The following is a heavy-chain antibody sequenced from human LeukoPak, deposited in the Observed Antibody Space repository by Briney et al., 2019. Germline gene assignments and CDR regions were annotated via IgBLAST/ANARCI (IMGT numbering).Heavy chain of an antibody. CDR3: ARGGGSYYGSYFDY. V-gene: IGHV3-53*01. J-gene: IGHJ4*02. CDR2: IYRGGST. D-gene: IGHD1-26*01. CDR1: GFTVSSNY. Sequence: GGSLRLSCAASGFTVSSNYMSWVRQAPGKGLEWVSVIYRGGSTYYADSVKGRFTISRDNSKNTLYLQMNSLRAEDTAVYYCARGGGSYYGSYFDYWGQGTLVTVSS.